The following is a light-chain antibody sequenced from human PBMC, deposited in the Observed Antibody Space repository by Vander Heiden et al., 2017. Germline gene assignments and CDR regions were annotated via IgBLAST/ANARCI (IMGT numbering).Light chain of an antibody. Sequence: QSVLTQPPSASGTPGQRVTISCSGSSSNVGRNSVYWYQHLPGTATNLLIYSVFQRPSGFPDRFSASKSGTSASLAISGLRSEDEAHYYCASWDDSLSVVFGGGTKLTVL. J-gene: IGLJ2*01. V-gene: IGLV1-47*02. CDR2: SVF. CDR3: ASWDDSLSVV. CDR1: SSNVGRNS.